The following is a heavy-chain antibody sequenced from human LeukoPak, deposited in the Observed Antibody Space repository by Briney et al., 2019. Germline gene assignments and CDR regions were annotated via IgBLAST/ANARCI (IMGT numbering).Heavy chain of an antibody. CDR3: ARVTGTTYGVDY. CDR2: IYHSGST. Sequence: SETLSLTCAVSGYSISSGYYGGGIRQPPGEGLEGIGSIYHSGSTYYNPSLKSRVTISVDTSKNQFSLKLSSVTAADTAVYYCARVTGTTYGVDYWGQGTLVTVSS. V-gene: IGHV4-38-2*01. J-gene: IGHJ4*02. CDR1: GYSISSGYY. D-gene: IGHD1-20*01.